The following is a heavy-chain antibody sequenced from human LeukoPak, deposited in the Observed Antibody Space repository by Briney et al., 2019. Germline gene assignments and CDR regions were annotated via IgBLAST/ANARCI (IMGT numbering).Heavy chain of an antibody. Sequence: GGSLRLSCAASGFTFSSYEMNWVRQAPGKGLEWVSYISSSGSTIYYADSVKGRFTISRDNAKNPLYLQMNSLRAEDTAVYYCATMVSLLDSNWFDAWGQGTLVT. CDR2: ISSSGSTI. V-gene: IGHV3-48*03. D-gene: IGHD2/OR15-2a*01. J-gene: IGHJ5*02. CDR1: GFTFSSYE. CDR3: ATMVSLLDSNWFDA.